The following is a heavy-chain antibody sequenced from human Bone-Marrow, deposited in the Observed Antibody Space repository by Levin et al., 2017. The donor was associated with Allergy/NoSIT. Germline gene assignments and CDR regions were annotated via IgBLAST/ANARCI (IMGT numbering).Heavy chain of an antibody. D-gene: IGHD5-12*01. CDR2: IIPIFGTA. CDR1: GGTFSSYA. Sequence: KISCKASGGTFSSYAISWVRQAPGQGLEWMGGIIPIFGTANYAQKFQGRVTITADESTSTAYMELSSLRSEDTAVYYCARLRGYSGYDLVYWGQGTLVTVSS. V-gene: IGHV1-69*01. J-gene: IGHJ4*02. CDR3: ARLRGYSGYDLVY.